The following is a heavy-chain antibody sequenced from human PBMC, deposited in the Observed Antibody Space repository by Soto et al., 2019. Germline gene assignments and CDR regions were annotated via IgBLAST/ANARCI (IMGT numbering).Heavy chain of an antibody. Sequence: EVQLVESGGGLVQPGGSLRLSCAASGFTFSTYWMHWVRQVPGKGLVWVSRVNPDGTTTNYAASVKGRFTISRDNDKNTLHLQMNSLRVDETAVYFCARDLAGVDDSWGQGTLVTVSS. CDR3: ARDLAGVDDS. V-gene: IGHV3-74*01. D-gene: IGHD7-27*01. CDR2: VNPDGTTT. CDR1: GFTFSTYW. J-gene: IGHJ4*02.